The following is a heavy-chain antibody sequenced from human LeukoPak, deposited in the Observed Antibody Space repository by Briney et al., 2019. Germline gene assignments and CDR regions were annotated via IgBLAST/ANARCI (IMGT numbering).Heavy chain of an antibody. V-gene: IGHV4-59*12. CDR2: IYYSGGT. CDR3: ARVSGKFDP. D-gene: IGHD3-10*01. J-gene: IGHJ5*02. Sequence: SETLSLTCTVSGGSISGYYWSWIRQPPGKGLEWIGYIYYSGGTNYNPSLKSRVTISVDKSKNQFSLKVSSVTAADTAVYYCARVSGKFDPWGQGTLVTVSS. CDR1: GGSISGYY.